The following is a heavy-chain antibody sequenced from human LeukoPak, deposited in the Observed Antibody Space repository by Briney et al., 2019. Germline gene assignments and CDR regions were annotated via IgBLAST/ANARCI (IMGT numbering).Heavy chain of an antibody. Sequence: GGSLRLSCAASGFTFSSYWMSWVRQAPGKGLEWVANIKHDGSVQYCVDSVKGRFTISRDNAKNSLFLQINSLRAEDTAVYYCARDNSVRDEAWWFNPWGQGTLVTVSS. D-gene: IGHD5-24*01. CDR1: GFTFSSYW. CDR3: ARDNSVRDEAWWFNP. J-gene: IGHJ5*02. CDR2: IKHDGSVQ. V-gene: IGHV3-7*03.